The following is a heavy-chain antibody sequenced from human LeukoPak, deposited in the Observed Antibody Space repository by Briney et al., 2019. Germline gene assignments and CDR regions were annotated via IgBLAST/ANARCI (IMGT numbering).Heavy chain of an antibody. V-gene: IGHV3-7*03. D-gene: IGHD3-22*01. CDR2: INHNGNVN. CDR1: GFTFSSYW. CDR3: AKGFIAMIYTNDY. Sequence: GGSLRLSCAASGFTFSSYWMNWARQAPGKGLEWVASINHNGNVNYYVDSVKGRFTISRDNAKNSLYLQMSNLRAEDTAVYYCAKGFIAMIYTNDYWGQGTLVTVSS. J-gene: IGHJ4*02.